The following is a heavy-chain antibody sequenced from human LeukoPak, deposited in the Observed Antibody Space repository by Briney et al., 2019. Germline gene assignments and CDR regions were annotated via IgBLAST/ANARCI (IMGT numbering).Heavy chain of an antibody. CDR2: ISYDGSKK. J-gene: IGHJ4*02. CDR3: ALDKVAVGDY. V-gene: IGHV3-30*03. Sequence: PGRSLRLSCAASGFTFSDSYMSWIRQAPGKGLEWVASISYDGSKKFYADSVKGRFTVSRDNSKNTLYLQMNSLRPEDTSVYYCALDKVAVGDYWGQGTLVTVSS. D-gene: IGHD6-19*01. CDR1: GFTFSDSY.